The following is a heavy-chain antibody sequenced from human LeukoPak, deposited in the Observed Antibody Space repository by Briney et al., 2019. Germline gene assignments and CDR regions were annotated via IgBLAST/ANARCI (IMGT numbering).Heavy chain of an antibody. CDR3: ARDPSYCSSTSCYGQYNWFDP. Sequence: PGGSLRLSCAASGFTFSDYYMSWIRQAPGKGLEWVSYISSSSSYTNYADPVKGRFTISRDNAKNSLYLQMNSLRAEDTAVYYCARDPSYCSSTSCYGQYNWFDPWGQGTLVTVSS. V-gene: IGHV3-11*06. CDR1: GFTFSDYY. D-gene: IGHD2-2*01. CDR2: ISSSSSYT. J-gene: IGHJ5*02.